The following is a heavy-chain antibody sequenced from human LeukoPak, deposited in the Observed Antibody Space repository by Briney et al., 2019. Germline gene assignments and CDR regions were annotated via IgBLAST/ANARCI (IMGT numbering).Heavy chain of an antibody. CDR2: IYWNDDK. V-gene: IGHV2-5*01. D-gene: IGHD3-10*01. CDR1: GFSLSTSGVG. J-gene: IGHJ4*02. CDR3: AHSPFGWFGEFFDY. Sequence: SGPTLVKPTQTLTLTCTFSGFSLSTSGVGLGWIRQPPGKALEWLALIYWNDDKRYSPSLKSRLTITKDTSKNQVVLTMTNMDPVDTATHYCAHSPFGWFGEFFDYWGQGTLVTVSS.